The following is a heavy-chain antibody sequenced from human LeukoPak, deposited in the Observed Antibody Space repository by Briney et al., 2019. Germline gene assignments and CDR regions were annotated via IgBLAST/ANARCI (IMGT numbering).Heavy chain of an antibody. CDR1: GYTFTSYA. J-gene: IGHJ5*02. CDR2: INAGNGNT. CDR3: ARAPRYYDFWSGYYTGVWFDP. D-gene: IGHD3-3*01. Sequence: ASVKVSCKASGYTFTSYAMHWVRQAPGQRLEWMGWINAGNGNTKYSQKFQGRVTITRDTSASTAYMELSSLRSEDTAVYYCARAPRYYDFWSGYYTGVWFDPWGQGTLVTVSS. V-gene: IGHV1-3*01.